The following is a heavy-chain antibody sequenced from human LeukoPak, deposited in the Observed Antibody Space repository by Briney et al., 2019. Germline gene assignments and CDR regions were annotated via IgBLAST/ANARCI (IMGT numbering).Heavy chain of an antibody. CDR2: ISYGGSNK. D-gene: IGHD1-26*01. Sequence: GGSLRLSCAASGFTFNNYGMHWVRQAPGKGLEWVALISYGGSNKYYADSVKGRFTISRDNSKNTLYLQMNSLRAEDTAVYYCAKDLEATRFGYFQHWGQGTLVTVSS. V-gene: IGHV3-30*18. CDR3: AKDLEATRFGYFQH. J-gene: IGHJ1*01. CDR1: GFTFNNYG.